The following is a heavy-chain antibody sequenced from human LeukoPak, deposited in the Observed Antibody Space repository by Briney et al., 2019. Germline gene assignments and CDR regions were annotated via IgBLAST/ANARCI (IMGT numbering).Heavy chain of an antibody. CDR2: INHSGST. Sequence: SETLSLTCAVYGGSFSGYYWSWVRQPPGKGLEWIGEINHSGSTNYNPSLKSRVTMSVDTSKNQFSLKLSSVTAADTAVYYCARGGGFYFDPWGQGTLVTVSS. J-gene: IGHJ5*02. D-gene: IGHD1-26*01. CDR1: GGSFSGYY. CDR3: ARGGGFYFDP. V-gene: IGHV4-34*01.